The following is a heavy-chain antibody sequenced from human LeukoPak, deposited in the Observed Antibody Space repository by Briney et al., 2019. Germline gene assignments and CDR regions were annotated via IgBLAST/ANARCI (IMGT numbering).Heavy chain of an antibody. Sequence: SETLSLTCTVSGGSISSYYWSWIRQPPGKGLEWIGYIYYSGSTNYNPSLKSRVTILVDTSKNQSSLKLSSVTAADTAVYYCASASFYDFWTMDVWGKGTTVTVSS. CDR3: ASASFYDFWTMDV. CDR1: GGSISSYY. D-gene: IGHD3-3*01. V-gene: IGHV4-59*01. CDR2: IYYSGST. J-gene: IGHJ6*04.